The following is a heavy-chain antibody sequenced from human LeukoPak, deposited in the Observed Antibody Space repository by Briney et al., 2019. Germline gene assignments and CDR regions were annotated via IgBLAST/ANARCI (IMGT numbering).Heavy chain of an antibody. CDR2: IYYSGST. V-gene: IGHV4-30-4*01. CDR1: GGSISSGDYY. Sequence: SETLSLTCTVSGGSISSGDYYWSWIRQPPGKGLEWIGYIYYSGSTYYNPSLKSRVTISVDTSKNQFSLKLSSVTAADTAVYYCARGLKPYDSSGPHYYYYYMDVWGKGTTVTVSS. D-gene: IGHD3-22*01. J-gene: IGHJ6*03. CDR3: ARGLKPYDSSGPHYYYYYMDV.